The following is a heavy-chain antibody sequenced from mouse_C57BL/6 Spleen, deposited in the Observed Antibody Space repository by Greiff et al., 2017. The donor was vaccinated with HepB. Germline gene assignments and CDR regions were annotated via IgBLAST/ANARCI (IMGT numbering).Heavy chain of an antibody. D-gene: IGHD1-1*01. CDR3: ARSSSYDYFDY. Sequence: QVQLQQPGAELVRPGSSVKLSCKASGYTFTSYWMHWVKQRPIQGLEWIGNIDPSDSETHYNQKFKDKATLTVDKSSSTAYMQLSSLTSEDSAVYYCARSSSYDYFDYWGQGTTLTVSS. V-gene: IGHV1-52*01. CDR1: GYTFTSYW. J-gene: IGHJ2*01. CDR2: IDPSDSET.